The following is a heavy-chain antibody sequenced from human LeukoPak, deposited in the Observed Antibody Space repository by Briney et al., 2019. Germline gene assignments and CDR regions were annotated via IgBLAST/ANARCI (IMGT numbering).Heavy chain of an antibody. CDR3: AKDLYYYDSSGANQGGY. CDR2: IRYDGSNK. V-gene: IGHV3-30*02. J-gene: IGHJ4*02. Sequence: GGSLRLSCAASGFTFSSYGMHWVRQAPGKGLEWVAFIRYDGSNKYYADSVKGRFTISRDNPKNTLYLQMNSLRAEDTAVYYCAKDLYYYDSSGANQGGYWGQGTLVTVSS. D-gene: IGHD3-22*01. CDR1: GFTFSSYG.